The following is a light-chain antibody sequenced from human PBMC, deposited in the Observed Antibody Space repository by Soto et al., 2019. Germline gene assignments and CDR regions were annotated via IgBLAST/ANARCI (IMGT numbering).Light chain of an antibody. CDR3: QQRHMWPIT. CDR1: QSFRGL. V-gene: IGKV3-11*01. CDR2: DAY. J-gene: IGKJ5*01. Sequence: GLTQSPVTMYLSPGEGAHLSCRASQSFRGLLAWYQQKPGQAPRLLIYDAYNRATGIPPRFSGSGSGTDFTLTISSLEPEDSAVYYCQQRHMWPITFGQGTRLEIK.